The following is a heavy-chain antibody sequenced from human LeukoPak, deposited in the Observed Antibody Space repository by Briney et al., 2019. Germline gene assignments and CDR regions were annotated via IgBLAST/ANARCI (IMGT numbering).Heavy chain of an antibody. V-gene: IGHV6-1*01. CDR1: GDSVSSNIAA. J-gene: IGHJ4*02. D-gene: IGHD6-13*01. CDR2: TYYRSKWYN. CDR3: ARDQAGRDY. Sequence: SQGLSLTCALSGDSVSSNIAAWNWIRQSPSRGLERLGKTYYRSKWYNDYAESVKSRINIKPDTSKNQFSLQLNSVTPEDTAVYYCARDQAGRDYWGQGTLVTVSS.